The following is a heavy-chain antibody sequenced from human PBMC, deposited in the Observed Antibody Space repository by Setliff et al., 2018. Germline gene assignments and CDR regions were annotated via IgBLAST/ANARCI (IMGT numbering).Heavy chain of an antibody. Sequence: LSLTCTVSGGSISSSSYYWGWIRQPPGKGLEWIGSIYYSGSTYYNPSLKSRVTISVDTSKNQFSLKLSSVTAADTAVYYCARALLLWFGEFPYYFDYWGQGTLVTVS. CDR1: GGSISSSSYY. V-gene: IGHV4-39*07. D-gene: IGHD3-10*01. CDR2: IYYSGST. J-gene: IGHJ4*02. CDR3: ARALLLWFGEFPYYFDY.